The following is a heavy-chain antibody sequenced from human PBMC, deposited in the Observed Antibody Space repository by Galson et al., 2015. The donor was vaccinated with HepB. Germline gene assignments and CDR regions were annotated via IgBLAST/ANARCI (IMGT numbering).Heavy chain of an antibody. J-gene: IGHJ6*02. CDR1: GFTFSSYG. CDR2: ISYDGSNK. Sequence: SLRLSCAASGFTFSSYGMHWVRQAPGKGLEWVAVISYDGSNKCYADSVKGRFTISRDNSKNTLYLQMNSLRAEDTAVYYCAKGGLRYSSGWYSNYYYYGMDVWGQGTTVTVSS. D-gene: IGHD6-19*01. CDR3: AKGGLRYSSGWYSNYYYYGMDV. V-gene: IGHV3-30*18.